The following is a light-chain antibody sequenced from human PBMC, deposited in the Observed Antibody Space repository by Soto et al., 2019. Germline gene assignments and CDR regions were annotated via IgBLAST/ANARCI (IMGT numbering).Light chain of an antibody. Sequence: EIVLTQSPGTLSLSQGERATLSCRASQSVSSSYLAWYQQKPGPPPTLLIYGASSRATGIPDRFSGSGSGTDFTLTISRLEPEDFAVYYCQQYGSSPPLTFGGGTKVDIK. CDR1: QSVSSSY. J-gene: IGKJ4*01. V-gene: IGKV3-20*01. CDR2: GAS. CDR3: QQYGSSPPLT.